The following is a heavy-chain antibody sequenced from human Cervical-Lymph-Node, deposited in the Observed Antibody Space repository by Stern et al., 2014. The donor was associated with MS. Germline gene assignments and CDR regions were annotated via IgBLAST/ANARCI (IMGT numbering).Heavy chain of an antibody. J-gene: IGHJ6*02. CDR2: IVPISGTP. CDR3: VRGSGRLEVRGLYYYGMDV. D-gene: IGHD1-1*01. Sequence: QVQLEQSGAEVKKPGSSVKVSCKASGGTFRNYYILWVRQAPGQGLEWMGGIVPISGTPNYAPKFQGRVTITADASTGTAYMQLSSLESEDTAVYYCVRGSGRLEVRGLYYYGMDVWGQGTTVTVPS. V-gene: IGHV1-69*12. CDR1: GGTFRNYY.